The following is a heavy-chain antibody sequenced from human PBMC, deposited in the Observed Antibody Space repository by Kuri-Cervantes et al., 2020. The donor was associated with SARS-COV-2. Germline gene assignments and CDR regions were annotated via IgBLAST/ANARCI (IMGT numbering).Heavy chain of an antibody. CDR2: INAGNGNT. CDR1: GYTFTSYA. CDR3: ARDRVVPAGYYYGMDV. D-gene: IGHD2-2*01. J-gene: IGHJ6*02. Sequence: ASVKVSCKASGYTFTSYAMHWVRQAPGQRLEWMGWINAGNGNTKYSQKFQGRVTITRDTSTSTAYMELRSLRSDDTAVYYCARDRVVPAGYYYGMDVWGQGTTVTVSS. V-gene: IGHV1-3*01.